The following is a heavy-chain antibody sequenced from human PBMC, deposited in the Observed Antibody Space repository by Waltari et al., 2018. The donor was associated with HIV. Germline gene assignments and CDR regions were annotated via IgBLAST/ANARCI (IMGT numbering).Heavy chain of an antibody. V-gene: IGHV1-69*04. D-gene: IGHD3-10*01. CDR3: ARGDYYYGSGSYERFDP. J-gene: IGHJ5*02. Sequence: QVQLVQSGAEVKKPGSSVKVSCKASGGTFSSYAISWVRQAPGQGLEWMGRIIPILGIANYAQKFQGRVTITADKSTSTAYMELSSLRSEDTAVYYCARGDYYYGSGSYERFDPWGQGTLVTVSS. CDR2: IIPILGIA. CDR1: GGTFSSYA.